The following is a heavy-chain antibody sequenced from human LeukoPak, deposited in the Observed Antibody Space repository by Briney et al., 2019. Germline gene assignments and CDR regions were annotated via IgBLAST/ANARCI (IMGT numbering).Heavy chain of an antibody. CDR3: AKSNGYGLVDI. CDR2: IFYSGGT. CDR1: GFIFGDYA. D-gene: IGHD3-10*01. J-gene: IGHJ3*02. Sequence: GSLRLSCTGSGFIFGDYAMNWVRQTPGKGLEWIGNIFYSGGTYYSPSLTSRVTISLDTSRNQFSLRLNSVTAADTAVYYCAKSNGYGLVDIWGQGTMVTVSS. V-gene: IGHV4-59*04.